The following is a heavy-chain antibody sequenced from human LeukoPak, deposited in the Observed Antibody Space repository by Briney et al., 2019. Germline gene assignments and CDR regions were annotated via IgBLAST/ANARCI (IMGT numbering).Heavy chain of an antibody. CDR1: GFTFSSNY. V-gene: IGHV3-53*01. CDR2: IYSGGST. J-gene: IGHJ6*02. CDR3: ARSKIQYYYGMDV. Sequence: GGSLRLSCAASGFTFSSNYMSWVRQAPGKGLEWVSVIYSGGSTYYADSVKGRFTISRDNSKNTLYLQMNSLRAEDTAVYYCARSKIQYYYGMDVWGQGTTVTVSS.